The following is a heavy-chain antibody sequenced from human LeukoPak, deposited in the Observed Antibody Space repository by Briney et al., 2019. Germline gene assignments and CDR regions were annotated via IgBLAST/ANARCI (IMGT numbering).Heavy chain of an antibody. CDR2: IYHSGST. CDR3: AREGYYFDY. CDR1: GGSISSGGYS. V-gene: IGHV4-30-2*01. J-gene: IGHJ4*02. Sequence: PSQTLSLTCAVSGGSISSGGYSWSWIRQPPGKGLEWIGYIYHSGSTYYNPSLKSRVTISVDRSKNQFSLKLSSVTAADTAVYYCAREGYYFDYWGQGTLVTVSS.